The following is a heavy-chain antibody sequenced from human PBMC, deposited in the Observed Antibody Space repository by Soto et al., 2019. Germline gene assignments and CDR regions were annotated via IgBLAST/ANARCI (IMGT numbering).Heavy chain of an antibody. V-gene: IGHV4-34*01. D-gene: IGHD6-13*01. CDR1: GGSLSGYY. CDR3: ARERPVGSSSWYASAWFDP. Sequence: QVQLQQWGAGLLKPSETLSLTCAVYGGSLSGYYWSWIRQPPGKGLEWIGEINHSGSTNYNPSLKSRVTISVDTSKNQFSLKLSSVTAADTAVYYCARERPVGSSSWYASAWFDPWGQGTLVTVSS. CDR2: INHSGST. J-gene: IGHJ5*02.